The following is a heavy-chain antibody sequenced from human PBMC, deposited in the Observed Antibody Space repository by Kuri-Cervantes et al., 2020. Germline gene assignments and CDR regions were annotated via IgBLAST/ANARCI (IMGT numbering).Heavy chain of an antibody. Sequence: GESLKISCAASGFTFSDYYMSWIRQAPGKGLEWVSYISSSGSTIYYADSVKGRFTISRDNAKNSLYLQMNSLRAEDTAVYYCAGGAATAAGTTSDTAMRFDPWGQGTLVTVSS. J-gene: IGHJ5*02. CDR1: GFTFSDYY. CDR2: ISSSGSTI. D-gene: IGHD6-13*01. V-gene: IGHV3-11*01. CDR3: AGGAATAAGTTSDTAMRFDP.